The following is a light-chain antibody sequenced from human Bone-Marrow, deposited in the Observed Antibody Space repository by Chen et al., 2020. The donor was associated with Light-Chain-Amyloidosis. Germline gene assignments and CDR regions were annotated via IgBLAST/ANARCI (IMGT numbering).Light chain of an antibody. J-gene: IGKJ5*01. CDR2: DAS. V-gene: IGKV3-11*01. CDR3: QQRSSWPLIT. CDR1: QSVSSY. Sequence: EIVLTQSPATLSLSPGERATLSCRASQSVSSYLAWYHQKPGQAPRLLIYDASNRATGIPARFTGSGSGTDFTLTISSLEPEDFAVYYCQQRSSWPLITFGQGTRVEIK.